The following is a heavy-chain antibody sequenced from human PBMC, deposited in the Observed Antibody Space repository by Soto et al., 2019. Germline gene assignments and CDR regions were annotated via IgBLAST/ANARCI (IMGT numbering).Heavy chain of an antibody. CDR1: GFTFSSYG. V-gene: IGHV3-30*03. CDR2: ISYDGSNK. D-gene: IGHD3-22*01. CDR3: ARGGIRDSCRTY. Sequence: QVQLVESGGGVVQPGRSLRLSCAASGFTFSSYGMHWVRQAPGKGLEWVAVISYDGSNKYYADSVKGRFTISRDNSKNTLYLQMNSLRAEDTDVYYCARGGIRDSCRTYWGQGTLVTVS. J-gene: IGHJ4*02.